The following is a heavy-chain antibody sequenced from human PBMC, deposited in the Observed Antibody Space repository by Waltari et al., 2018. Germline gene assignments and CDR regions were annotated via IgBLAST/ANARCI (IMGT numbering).Heavy chain of an antibody. V-gene: IGHV3-53*01. CDR3: ARAPSTGKGGYFQH. CDR1: GFTASSNY. J-gene: IGHJ1*01. CDR2: IYSGGST. Sequence: EVQLVESGGGLIQPGGSLRLSCSASGFTASSNYMRRVRQAPGKGREWVSVIYSGGSTYYADSVKGRFTISRDNSKNTLYLQMNSLRAEDTAVYYCARAPSTGKGGYFQHWGQGTLVTVSS. D-gene: IGHD4-17*01.